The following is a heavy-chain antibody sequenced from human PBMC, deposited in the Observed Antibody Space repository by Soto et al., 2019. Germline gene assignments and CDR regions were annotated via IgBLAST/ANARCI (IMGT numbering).Heavy chain of an antibody. CDR2: ISAYNGNT. Sequence: GASVKVSCKASGYTFTNNDVTWVRQATGQGLEWMGWISAYNGNTNYAQKLQGRVTMTTDTSTSTAYMELRSLRSDDTAVYYCAMDTAMAHDYWGQGTLVTVSS. V-gene: IGHV1-18*01. CDR1: GYTFTNND. CDR3: AMDTAMAHDY. D-gene: IGHD5-18*01. J-gene: IGHJ4*02.